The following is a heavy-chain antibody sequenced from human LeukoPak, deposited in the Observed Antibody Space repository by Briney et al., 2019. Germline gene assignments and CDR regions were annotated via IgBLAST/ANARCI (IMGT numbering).Heavy chain of an antibody. CDR3: ATQLRFSSFDAFDI. D-gene: IGHD2-21*02. J-gene: IGHJ3*02. V-gene: IGHV4-59*08. CDR1: GGSISSYY. CDR2: IYYSGTT. Sequence: KPSETLSLTCTVSGGSISSYYWSWIRQPPGKGLEWIGNIYYSGTTNHNPSLKSRVTTSVDTSKNEFSLKLSSVTAADTAVYYCATQLRFSSFDAFDIWGQGTMLTVSS.